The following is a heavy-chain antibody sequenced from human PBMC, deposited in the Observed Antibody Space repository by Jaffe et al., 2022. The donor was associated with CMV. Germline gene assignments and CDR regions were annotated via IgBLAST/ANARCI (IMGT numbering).Heavy chain of an antibody. V-gene: IGHV5-51*01. CDR3: ARHLAFGVAPFYYMDV. J-gene: IGHJ6*03. CDR2: IYPGDSDT. Sequence: EVQLVQSGAEVKKPGESLKISCKGSGYSFTNYWLGWVRQMPGKGLEWMGIIYPGDSDTKYSPSFQGQVIISADKSINTAYLQWSSLKASDTAIYYCARHLAFGVAPFYYMDVWGKGTTVTVSS. CDR1: GYSFTNYW. D-gene: IGHD3-16*01.